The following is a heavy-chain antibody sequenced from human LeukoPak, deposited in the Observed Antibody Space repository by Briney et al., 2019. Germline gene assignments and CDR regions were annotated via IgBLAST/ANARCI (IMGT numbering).Heavy chain of an antibody. CDR1: GGSISSGSYY. D-gene: IGHD3-9*01. CDR3: AREGYDILTGSTRAFDI. Sequence: SQTLSLTCTVSGGSISSGSYYWSWIRQPAGKGLEWIGRIYTSGSTNYNPSLKSRVTISVDTSKNQFSLKLTSVTAADTAVYYCAREGYDILTGSTRAFDIWGHGTKVIVSS. CDR2: IYTSGST. J-gene: IGHJ3*02. V-gene: IGHV4-61*02.